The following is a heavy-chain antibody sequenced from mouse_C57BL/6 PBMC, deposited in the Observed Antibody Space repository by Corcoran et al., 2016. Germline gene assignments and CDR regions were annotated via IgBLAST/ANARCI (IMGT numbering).Heavy chain of an antibody. Sequence: QIQLQQSGPELVKPGASVKISCKASGYTFTDYYRNWVKHRPGQGLEWIGWIYPGSGNTKYNEKFKGKATLTVDTSSSTAYMQLSSLTSEDSAVYFCARQQIYYGNPYAMDYWGQGTSVTVSS. CDR2: IYPGSGNT. CDR1: GYTFTDYY. D-gene: IGHD2-1*01. CDR3: ARQQIYYGNPYAMDY. V-gene: IGHV1-84*01. J-gene: IGHJ4*01.